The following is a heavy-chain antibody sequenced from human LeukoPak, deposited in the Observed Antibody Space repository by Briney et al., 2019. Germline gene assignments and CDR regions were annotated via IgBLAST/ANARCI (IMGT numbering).Heavy chain of an antibody. V-gene: IGHV4-39*07. CDR3: ARDFFDFWSGYYTQSNNWFDP. CDR2: IYTSGST. CDR1: GGSISSSSYY. Sequence: PSETLSLTCTVSGGSISSSSYYWGWIRQPPGKGLEWIGRIYTSGSTNYNPSLKSRVTISVDTSKNQFSLKLSSVTAADTAVYYCARDFFDFWSGYYTQSNNWFDPWGQGTLVTVSS. J-gene: IGHJ5*02. D-gene: IGHD3-3*01.